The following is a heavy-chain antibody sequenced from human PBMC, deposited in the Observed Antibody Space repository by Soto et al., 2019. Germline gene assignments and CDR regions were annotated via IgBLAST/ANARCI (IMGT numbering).Heavy chain of an antibody. J-gene: IGHJ6*02. V-gene: IGHV3-53*04. Sequence: GGSLRLSCAASGFTVSTNYMSWVRQAPGKGLEWVSVIYTGGSTYYADSVKGRFTISRHNSKNILYLQMNSLRVEDTAVYFCAKAPIPSSSYYYYYALDVWGQGTTVTVSS. D-gene: IGHD2-2*02. CDR3: AKAPIPSSSYYYYYALDV. CDR1: GFTVSTNY. CDR2: IYTGGST.